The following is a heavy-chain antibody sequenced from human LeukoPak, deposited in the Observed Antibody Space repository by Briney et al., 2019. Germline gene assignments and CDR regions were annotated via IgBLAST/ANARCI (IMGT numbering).Heavy chain of an antibody. CDR1: GFTFSSYS. V-gene: IGHV3-21*01. J-gene: IGHJ4*02. CDR2: ISSSSSYI. CDR3: AREIQWDKIDY. Sequence: PGGSLRPSCAASGFTFSSYSMNWVRQAPGKGLEWVSSISSSSSYIYYADSVKGRFTISRDNAKNSLYLQMNSLRAEDTAVYYCAREIQWDKIDYWGQGTLVTVSS. D-gene: IGHD1-26*01.